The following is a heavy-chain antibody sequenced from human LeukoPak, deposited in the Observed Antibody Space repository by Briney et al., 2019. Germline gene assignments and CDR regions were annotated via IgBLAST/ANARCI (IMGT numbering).Heavy chain of an antibody. J-gene: IGHJ4*02. CDR2: ISISGDAT. CDR3: AKENRPNDY. CDR1: GFTFSNHA. V-gene: IGHV3-23*01. Sequence: PGGSLRLSCAASGFTFSNHAMTWVRQAPGRGLQWVSSISISGDATDYADSVKGRFTISRDNSKNTLYLQMNSLRADDTAVYYCAKENRPNDYWGQGTLVTVSS.